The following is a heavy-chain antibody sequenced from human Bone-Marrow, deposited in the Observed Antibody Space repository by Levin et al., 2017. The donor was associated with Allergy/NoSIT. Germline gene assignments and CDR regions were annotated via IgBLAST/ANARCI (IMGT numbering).Heavy chain of an antibody. CDR3: ARDSDPMTYYSGSGSYYAFRAGVDY. CDR2: IWYDATNK. Sequence: LPGGSLRLSCEASGFTFSNYGMHWVRQAPGKGLEWVAVIWYDATNKYYAESVKGRFTTSRDNSKNTLYLQMNSLRAEDTAVYYCARDSDPMTYYSGSGSYYAFRAGVDYWGQGTLVTVSS. D-gene: IGHD3-10*01. V-gene: IGHV3-33*01. CDR1: GFTFSNYG. J-gene: IGHJ4*02.